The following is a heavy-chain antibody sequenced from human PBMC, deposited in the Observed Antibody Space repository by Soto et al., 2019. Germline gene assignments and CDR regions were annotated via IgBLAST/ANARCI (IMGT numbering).Heavy chain of an antibody. CDR1: GYTFTSYP. Sequence: ASVKVSCKASGYTFTSYPIHWVRQAPGQRLEWMGWINTGNGYTKYSQKFQARVTITRDTSASTSYMQLSRLRSEDTAVYYCARDRGRYCSGGSCSEAWFDPWGQGTLVTVSS. V-gene: IGHV1-3*04. CDR3: ARDRGRYCSGGSCSEAWFDP. CDR2: INTGNGYT. J-gene: IGHJ5*02. D-gene: IGHD2-15*01.